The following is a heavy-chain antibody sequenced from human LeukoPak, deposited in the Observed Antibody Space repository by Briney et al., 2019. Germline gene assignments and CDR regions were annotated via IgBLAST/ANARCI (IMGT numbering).Heavy chain of an antibody. J-gene: IGHJ5*02. V-gene: IGHV3-9*03. CDR2: ISWNSGSI. Sequence: GGSLRLSCAASGFTFDDYAMHWVRQAPGKGLECVAGISWNSGSIGYADSVKGRFTISRDNAKNSLYLQMNSLRAEDMALYYCAKGYSSSWYGWFDPWGQGTLVTVSS. D-gene: IGHD6-13*01. CDR1: GFTFDDYA. CDR3: AKGYSSSWYGWFDP.